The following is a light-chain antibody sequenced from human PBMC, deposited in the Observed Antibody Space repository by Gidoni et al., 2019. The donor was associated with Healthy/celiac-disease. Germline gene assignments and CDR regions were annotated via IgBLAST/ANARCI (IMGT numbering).Light chain of an antibody. CDR2: GAS. CDR3: QQYGSSPYT. CDR1: QSVRRIS. J-gene: IGKJ2*01. Sequence: DIVLTQSPGTLSLSPGERATLSCKASQSVRRISLVWYQQTPGQAPRLLIFGASSRATGIPDRFSGSGSGTDFTLTISRLEPEDFAVYYCQQYGSSPYTFGQGTKLEIK. V-gene: IGKV3-20*01.